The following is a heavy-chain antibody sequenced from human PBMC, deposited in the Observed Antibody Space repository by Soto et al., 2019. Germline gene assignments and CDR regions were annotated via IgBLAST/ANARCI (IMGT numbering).Heavy chain of an antibody. V-gene: IGHV1-69*12. D-gene: IGHD3-3*02. J-gene: IGHJ6*02. CDR2: IMPVFPRP. Sequence: QVQLVQSGAEVKKPGSSVKVSCKASGGTFRTSAISWVRQAPGQGLEWVGGIMPVFPRPKYAQNFQGRVTITADESTSIAYMELSSLRSDDTAVYFCARDKDRQQLGGNYYCILDVWGQGTAVTVSS. CDR3: ARDKDRQQLGGNYYCILDV. CDR1: GGTFRTSA.